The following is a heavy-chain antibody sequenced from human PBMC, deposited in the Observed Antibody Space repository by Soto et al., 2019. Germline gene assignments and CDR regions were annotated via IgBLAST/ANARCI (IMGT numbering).Heavy chain of an antibody. CDR2: IFYSGST. D-gene: IGHD6-13*01. J-gene: IGHJ4*02. Sequence: QVQLQESGPGLVKPSQTLSLICTVSGGSINSGGYYWNWIRQHPGKGLEWIGYIFYSGSTYYNPFLRSRVTISADTSENQFSLNLSSVTDADTSVYFCARGDRQSGYSSSWVFDSWGQGTLVNVSS. V-gene: IGHV4-31*03. CDR1: GGSINSGGYY. CDR3: ARGDRQSGYSSSWVFDS.